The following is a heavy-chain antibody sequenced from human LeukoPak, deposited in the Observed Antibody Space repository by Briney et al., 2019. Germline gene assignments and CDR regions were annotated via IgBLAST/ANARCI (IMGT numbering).Heavy chain of an antibody. V-gene: IGHV3-23*01. Sequence: GGSLRLSCAAYGFTFSSYAMSLVRQAPGKGLEWVSAISGSGGSTYYADSVKGRFTISRDNSKNTLYLQMNSLRAEDTAVYYCAENRDSSGYYDYWGQGTLVTVSS. CDR3: AENRDSSGYYDY. CDR2: ISGSGGST. D-gene: IGHD3-22*01. J-gene: IGHJ4*02. CDR1: GFTFSSYA.